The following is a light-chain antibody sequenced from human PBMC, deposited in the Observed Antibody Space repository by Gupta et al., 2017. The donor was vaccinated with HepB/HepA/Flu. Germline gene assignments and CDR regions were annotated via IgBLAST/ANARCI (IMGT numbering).Light chain of an antibody. CDR3: QQYNDIPWT. Sequence: DIQMTQSPSTLSASLVDRVTITCRASQVITRGFAWFQQKVGKDATLLIYEASTLEDGVPSSFSGSGSGTEYTITISSLQPDDFATYYCQQYNDIPWTFGQGTKLEIE. CDR1: QVITRG. V-gene: IGKV1-5*03. CDR2: EAS. J-gene: IGKJ1*01.